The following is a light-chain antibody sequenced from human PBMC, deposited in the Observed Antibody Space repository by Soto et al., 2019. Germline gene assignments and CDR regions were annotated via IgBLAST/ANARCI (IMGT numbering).Light chain of an antibody. V-gene: IGKV3D-20*01. CDR3: QQYGRSLIT. CDR1: QSVGKY. J-gene: IGKJ5*01. Sequence: EIVLTQSPATLSVSPGERATLSCRASQSVGKYLAWYHQKPGLAPRLLIYDASSRAKGIPDRFSGSGSGTDFTLTISRLEPEDFAVYYCQQYGRSLITFGQGTRLEIK. CDR2: DAS.